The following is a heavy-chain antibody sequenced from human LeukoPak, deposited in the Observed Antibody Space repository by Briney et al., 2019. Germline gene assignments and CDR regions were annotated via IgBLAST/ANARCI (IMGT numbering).Heavy chain of an antibody. J-gene: IGHJ4*02. Sequence: GGSLRPSCAASGFTFSTYWMHWVRQAPGKGLVWVSRINTDGSTKTYADPVKGRFTISRDNAKNTLYLQMSSLRAEDTAVYYCIRALGSYSDYWGQGTLVTVSS. V-gene: IGHV3-74*03. CDR1: GFTFSTYW. CDR3: IRALGSYSDY. CDR2: INTDGSTK. D-gene: IGHD1-26*01.